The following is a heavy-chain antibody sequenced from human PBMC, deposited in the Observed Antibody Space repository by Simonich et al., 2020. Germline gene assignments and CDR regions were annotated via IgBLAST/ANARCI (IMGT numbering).Heavy chain of an antibody. CDR1: GFTFSSYA. CDR2: IDGSGGST. V-gene: IGHV3-23*01. D-gene: IGHD1-26*01. Sequence: EVQLLESGGGLVQPGGSLRLSCAASGFTFSSYAMSWVRQAAGNVLEWVSAIDGSGGSTYYADSVKGRFTISRNNSKNPLYLQMNSLRAEDTAVYYCAKDSSLVGATDWFDPWGQGTLVTVSS. CDR3: AKDSSLVGATDWFDP. J-gene: IGHJ5*02.